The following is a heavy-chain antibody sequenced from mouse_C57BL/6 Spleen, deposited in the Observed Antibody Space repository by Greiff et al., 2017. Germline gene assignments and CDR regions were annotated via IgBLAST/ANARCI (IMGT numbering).Heavy chain of an antibody. D-gene: IGHD3-2*02. J-gene: IGHJ2*01. CDR2: IYPGDGDT. CDR1: GYAFSSSW. Sequence: LQESGPELVKPGASVKISCKASGYAFSSSWMNWVKQRPGKGLEWIGRIYPGDGDTNYNGKFKGKATLTADKSSSTAYMQLSSLTSEDSAVYFCARCEPRDSSGYDYWGQGTTLTVSS. CDR3: ARCEPRDSSGYDY. V-gene: IGHV1-82*01.